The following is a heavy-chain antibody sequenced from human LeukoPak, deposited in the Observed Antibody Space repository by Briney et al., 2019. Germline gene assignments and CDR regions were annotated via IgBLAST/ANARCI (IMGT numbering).Heavy chain of an antibody. CDR1: GGYISSYY. D-gene: IGHD3-3*01. J-gene: IGHJ5*02. CDR3: ARFQTNIYDFWSGYTGNWFDP. V-gene: IGHV4-59*01. CDR2: IYYSGSP. Sequence: SETLSLTCTVPGGYISSYYWSSIRQPPGKGLEWFGYIYYSGSPNYTPSLKSRVTISVDTSKNQFSLKLSSVPAADTAVYYCARFQTNIYDFWSGYTGNWFDPWGQGTLVTVSS.